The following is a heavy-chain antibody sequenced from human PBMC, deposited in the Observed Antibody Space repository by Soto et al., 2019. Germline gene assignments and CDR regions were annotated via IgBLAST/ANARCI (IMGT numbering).Heavy chain of an antibody. D-gene: IGHD2-15*01. CDR1: GGSISSYY. CDR3: ARGYCSGASCYFNY. J-gene: IGHJ4*02. V-gene: IGHV4-59*01. Sequence: PLETLSLTCTVSGGSISSYYWSWIRQPPGKGLEWIGYIYNTGNTKYNPSLRSRVTISVDTSKNQFSLKVSSVTATDTAVYYCARGYCSGASCYFNYWGQGTLVTVSS. CDR2: IYNTGNT.